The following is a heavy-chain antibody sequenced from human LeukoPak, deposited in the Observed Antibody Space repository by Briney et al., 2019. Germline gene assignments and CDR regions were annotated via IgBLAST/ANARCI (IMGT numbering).Heavy chain of an antibody. Sequence: ASVKVSCKASGYTFTSYDTNWVRQATGQGLEWMGWMNPNSGNTGYAQKFQGRVTITRNTSISTAYMELSSLRSEDTAVYYCARGKREWLVLNWFDPWGQGTLVTVSS. CDR2: MNPNSGNT. V-gene: IGHV1-8*03. J-gene: IGHJ5*02. CDR3: ARGKREWLVLNWFDP. D-gene: IGHD6-19*01. CDR1: GYTFTSYD.